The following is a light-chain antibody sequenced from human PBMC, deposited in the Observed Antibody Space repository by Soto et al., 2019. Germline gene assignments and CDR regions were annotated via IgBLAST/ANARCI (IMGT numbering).Light chain of an antibody. V-gene: IGKV3-20*01. CDR2: GAS. Sequence: EIVLTHSPGTLSLSQWERATLSFRASQSVSSSYLAWYRQKPGQAPRLLIYGASSRATGIPDRFSGSGSGTDFTLTISRLEPEDFAVYYCQQYGSSPTFGQGTRLEIK. J-gene: IGKJ5*01. CDR3: QQYGSSPT. CDR1: QSVSSSY.